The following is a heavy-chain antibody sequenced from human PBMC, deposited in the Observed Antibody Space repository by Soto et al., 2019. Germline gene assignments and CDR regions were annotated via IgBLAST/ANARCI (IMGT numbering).Heavy chain of an antibody. CDR3: ARRTIFGVTDAFDI. V-gene: IGHV4-39*01. D-gene: IGHD3-3*01. Sequence: SETLSLTCTVSGGSISSSSYYWGWIRQPPGKGLEWIGSIYYSGSTYYNPSLKSRVTISVDTSKNQFSLKLSSVTAADTAVYYCARRTIFGVTDAFDIWGQGTMVTVSS. CDR2: IYYSGST. CDR1: GGSISSSSYY. J-gene: IGHJ3*02.